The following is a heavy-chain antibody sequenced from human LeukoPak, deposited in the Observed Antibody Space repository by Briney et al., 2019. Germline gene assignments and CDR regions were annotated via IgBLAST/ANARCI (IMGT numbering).Heavy chain of an antibody. CDR1: GFTFDDYT. D-gene: IGHD1-14*01. J-gene: IGHJ4*02. Sequence: GGSLRLSCAASGFTFDDYTMHWVRQAPGKGLEWVSLISWDGGSTYYADSVKGRFTISRDNSKNSLYLQMNSLRTEDTALYYCAKDKSEASASGYSDYWGQGTLVTVSS. V-gene: IGHV3-43*01. CDR2: ISWDGGST. CDR3: AKDKSEASASGYSDY.